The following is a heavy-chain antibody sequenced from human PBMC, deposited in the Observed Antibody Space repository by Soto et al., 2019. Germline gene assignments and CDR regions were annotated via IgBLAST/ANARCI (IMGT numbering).Heavy chain of an antibody. Sequence: GGSLRLSCAASGFILSTCWMHWVRQAPGKGLCWVANMSPDGSLXRXLDSVDVRXNISRDSSNKSXYLQKXSMGAEDAALFYCAFWCGGPNYWGQGILVTVSS. J-gene: IGHJ4*02. CDR1: GFILSTCW. D-gene: IGHD2-8*01. CDR2: MSPDGSLX. CDR3: AFWCGGPNY. V-gene: IGHV3-7*01.